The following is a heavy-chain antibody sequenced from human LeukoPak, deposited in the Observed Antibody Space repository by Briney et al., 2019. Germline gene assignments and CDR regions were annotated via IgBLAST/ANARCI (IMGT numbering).Heavy chain of an antibody. CDR2: IYHSGST. V-gene: IGHV4-38-2*01. Sequence: LETLSLTCAVYGGSFSGYYWGWLRQPPGKGLEWIGSIYHSGSTYYNPSLKSQVTISVDTSKNQFSLKLTSVTAADTAVYYCARGYSSSWYLNWFDPWGQGTLVTVSS. CDR1: GGSFSGYY. D-gene: IGHD6-13*01. J-gene: IGHJ5*02. CDR3: ARGYSSSWYLNWFDP.